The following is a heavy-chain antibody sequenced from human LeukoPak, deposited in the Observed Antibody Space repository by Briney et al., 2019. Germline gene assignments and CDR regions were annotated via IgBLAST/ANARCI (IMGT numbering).Heavy chain of an antibody. CDR3: ARERGYSGYDFGYYYYGMDV. CDR2: IYYSGST. Sequence: SETLSLTCTVSGGSISSYYWSWIRQPPGKGLEWIGYIYYSGSTNYNPSLKSRVTISVDTSKNQFSLKLSSVTAADTAVYYCARERGYSGYDFGYYYYGMDVWGQGTTVTVS. CDR1: GGSISSYY. V-gene: IGHV4-59*01. D-gene: IGHD5-12*01. J-gene: IGHJ6*02.